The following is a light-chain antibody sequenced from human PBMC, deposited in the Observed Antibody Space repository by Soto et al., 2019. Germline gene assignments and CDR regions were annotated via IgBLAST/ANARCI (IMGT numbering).Light chain of an antibody. V-gene: IGKV3-20*01. CDR1: QSVSSSY. Sequence: ERVLTQSPGTTSLYTGERATLSCRASQSVSSSYLAWHQQKPGQAPRLLIYGASSRATGIPDRFSGSGSGTDFTLTISRLEPEDCAVDYFQQYDTLWTFGQGPNVDIK. J-gene: IGKJ1*01. CDR2: GAS. CDR3: QQYDTLWT.